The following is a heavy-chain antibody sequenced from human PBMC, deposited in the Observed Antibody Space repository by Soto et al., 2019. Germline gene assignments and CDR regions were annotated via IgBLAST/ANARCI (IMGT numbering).Heavy chain of an antibody. J-gene: IGHJ6*03. V-gene: IGHV3-30*18. CDR1: GFTFSSYG. Sequence: QVQLVESGGGLVQPGRSLRLSCAASGFTFSSYGMHWVRQAPGKGLEWVAVISSEVSNTQYADSVKGRFTISRDNSKNTLYLQMNSLRAEDTALYYCAKDIKGVTYYMDVWGKGTTVTVSS. CDR3: AKDIKGVTYYMDV. D-gene: IGHD4-4*01. CDR2: ISSEVSNT.